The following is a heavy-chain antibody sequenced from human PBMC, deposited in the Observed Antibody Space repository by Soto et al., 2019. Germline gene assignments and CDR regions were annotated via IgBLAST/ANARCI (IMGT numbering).Heavy chain of an antibody. CDR1: GFTFSSYW. J-gene: IGHJ6*02. V-gene: IGHV3-74*01. CDR2: INSDGSST. CDR3: GYSYGYQGDYYYGMDV. D-gene: IGHD5-18*01. Sequence: PGGSLRLSCAASGFTFSSYWMHWVRQAPGKGLVWVSRINSDGSSTSYADSVKGRFTINPDTSKNQFSLQLNSVTPEDTAVYYCGYSYGYQGDYYYGMDVWGQGTTVTVSS.